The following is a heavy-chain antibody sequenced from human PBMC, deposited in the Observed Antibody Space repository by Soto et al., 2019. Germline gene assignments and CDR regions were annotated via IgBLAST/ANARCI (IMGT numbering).Heavy chain of an antibody. J-gene: IGHJ4*02. D-gene: IGHD3-16*01. CDR3: AISQDRGGRTTFIY. CDR2: INWKSDI. V-gene: IGHV3-9*01. CDR1: GFTFDDNA. Sequence: PRLSCAVSGFTFDDNAIHWVRQAPEKGLEWVSGINWKSDIGYADSVKGRFTISRDNAENSLYLQMNSLRAEDTALYYCAISQDRGGRTTFIYWGQGTQVTVSS.